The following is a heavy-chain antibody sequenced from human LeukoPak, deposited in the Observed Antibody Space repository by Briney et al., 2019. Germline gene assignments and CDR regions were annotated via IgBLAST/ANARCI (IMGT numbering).Heavy chain of an antibody. D-gene: IGHD2-2*01. CDR2: IRYDGSNK. J-gene: IGHJ4*02. V-gene: IGHV3-30*02. Sequence: GSLRLSFAASGFPFSSYGMQWVRQAPGKGLEWVAFIRYDGSNKYYADSVKGRFTISRDNSKNTLYLQMNSLRAEDTAVYYCAKDLLKVVPAAPDYWGQGTLVTVSS. CDR1: GFPFSSYG. CDR3: AKDLLKVVPAAPDY.